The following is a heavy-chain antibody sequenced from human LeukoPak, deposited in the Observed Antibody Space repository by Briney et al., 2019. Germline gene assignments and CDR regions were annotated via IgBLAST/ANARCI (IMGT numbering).Heavy chain of an antibody. CDR1: GFTFSSYG. CDR2: ISYDGSNK. CDR3: AKDKVDSSSWYGAFDI. Sequence: GGSLRLFCAASGFTFSSYGMHWVRQAPGKGLEWVAVISYDGSNKYYADSVKGRFTISRDNSKNTLYLQMNSLRAEDTAVYYCAKDKVDSSSWYGAFDIWGQGTMVTVSS. D-gene: IGHD6-13*01. J-gene: IGHJ3*02. V-gene: IGHV3-30*18.